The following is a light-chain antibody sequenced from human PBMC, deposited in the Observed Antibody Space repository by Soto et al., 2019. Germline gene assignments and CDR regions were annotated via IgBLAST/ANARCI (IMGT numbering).Light chain of an antibody. V-gene: IGKV3-20*01. Sequence: EIVLTQSPGTLSLSPGERATLSCRASQSVSSSYLAWYQQKPGQAPRLLIYCASRRATGIPDRFSGSGSGTHFTLTVSRLEPEDFAVYYCQQYGSSSFTFRPGTKVDIK. J-gene: IGKJ3*01. CDR1: QSVSSSY. CDR3: QQYGSSSFT. CDR2: CAS.